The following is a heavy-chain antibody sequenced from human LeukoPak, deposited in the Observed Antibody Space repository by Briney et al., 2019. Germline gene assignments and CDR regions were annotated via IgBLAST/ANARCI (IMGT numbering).Heavy chain of an antibody. CDR3: TLGYCGGDCIDAFDI. Sequence: ASVKVSCKASGGTFSSYAISWVRQAPGQGLEWMGWINPNSGGTNYAQKFQGRVTMTRDTSISTAYMELSRLRSDDTAVYYCTLGYCGGDCIDAFDIWGQGTMVTVSS. CDR2: INPNSGGT. J-gene: IGHJ3*02. D-gene: IGHD2-21*01. V-gene: IGHV1-2*02. CDR1: GGTFSSYA.